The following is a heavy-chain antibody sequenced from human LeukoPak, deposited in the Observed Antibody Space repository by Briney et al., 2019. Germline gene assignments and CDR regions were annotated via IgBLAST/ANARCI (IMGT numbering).Heavy chain of an antibody. CDR3: ASSCGGDCYGYYFDY. J-gene: IGHJ4*02. CDR1: GRTFSSYA. D-gene: IGHD2-21*02. V-gene: IGHV1-69*13. Sequence: ASVTVSCKASGRTFSSYAISWVRQAPGQGLEWMGGIIPIFGTANYAQKFQGRVTITADESTSTAYMELSSLRSEDTAVYYCASSCGGDCYGYYFDYWGQGTLVTVSS. CDR2: IIPIFGTA.